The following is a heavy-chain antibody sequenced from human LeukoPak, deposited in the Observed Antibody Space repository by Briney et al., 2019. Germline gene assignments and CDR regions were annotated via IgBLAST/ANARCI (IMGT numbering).Heavy chain of an antibody. CDR1: GFAFSSYW. Sequence: GGSLRLSCAASGFAFSSYWMSWVRQAPGKGLEWVANIKQDGSEKYYVDSVKGRFTISRDNAKNSLYLQMNRLRAEDTAVYYCARGVRITIFGVARISRGAVGFDYWGQGTLVTVSS. J-gene: IGHJ4*02. D-gene: IGHD3-3*01. CDR2: IKQDGSEK. CDR3: ARGVRITIFGVARISRGAVGFDY. V-gene: IGHV3-7*01.